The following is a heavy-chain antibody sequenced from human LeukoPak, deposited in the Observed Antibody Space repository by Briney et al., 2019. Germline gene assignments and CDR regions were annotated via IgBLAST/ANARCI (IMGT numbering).Heavy chain of an antibody. V-gene: IGHV3-30*03. Sequence: GGSLRLSCAASGFTFSSYSMNWVRQAPGKGLEWVAVISYDGSNKYYADSVKGRFTISRDNSKNTLYLQMNSLRAEDTAVYYCARGTGSYGGHRIPLLWDNYYYYMDVWGKGTTVTVSS. D-gene: IGHD1-26*01. CDR1: GFTFSSYS. J-gene: IGHJ6*03. CDR2: ISYDGSNK. CDR3: ARGTGSYGGHRIPLLWDNYYYYMDV.